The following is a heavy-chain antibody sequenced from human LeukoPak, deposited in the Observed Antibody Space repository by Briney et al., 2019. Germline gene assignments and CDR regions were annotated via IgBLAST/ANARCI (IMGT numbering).Heavy chain of an antibody. D-gene: IGHD3-22*01. Sequence: ASVKVSCKASGYTFTSYAMNWVRQAPGQGLEWMGLINPTGDSTGYAQKFQGRVTMTRDMSTSTDYLELSSLRSEDTAIYYCARDNSVDDNAWWFDPWGQGTLVTVSS. CDR1: GYTFTSYA. CDR2: INPTGDST. CDR3: ARDNSVDDNAWWFDP. J-gene: IGHJ5*02. V-gene: IGHV1-46*01.